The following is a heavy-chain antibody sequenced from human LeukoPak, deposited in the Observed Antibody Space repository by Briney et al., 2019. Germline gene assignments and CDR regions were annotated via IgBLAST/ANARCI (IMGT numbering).Heavy chain of an antibody. V-gene: IGHV4-59*08. CDR1: GGSISSYY. D-gene: IGHD6-13*01. Sequence: SETLSLTCTVSGGSISSYYWSWIRQPAGKGLEWIGYIYYSGSTNYNPSLKSRVTISVDTSKNQFSLKLSSVTAADTAVYYCARRGYSSSFDYWGQGTLVTVSS. J-gene: IGHJ4*02. CDR3: ARRGYSSSFDY. CDR2: IYYSGST.